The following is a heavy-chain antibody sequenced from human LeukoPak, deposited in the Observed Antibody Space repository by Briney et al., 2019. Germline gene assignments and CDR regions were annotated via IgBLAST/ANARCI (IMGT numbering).Heavy chain of an antibody. D-gene: IGHD3-22*01. CDR2: IYYRGST. V-gene: IGHV4-34*01. Sequence: PSETLSLTCAVHGGSFSGYYWSWIRQHPGKGRERIGYIYYRGSTYYNPPPKSRDTISVDTSKKQISLELSSVTAADTAVYYCARGHYYEVFQHWGQGTLVTVSS. J-gene: IGHJ1*01. CDR3: ARGHYYEVFQH. CDR1: GGSFSGYY.